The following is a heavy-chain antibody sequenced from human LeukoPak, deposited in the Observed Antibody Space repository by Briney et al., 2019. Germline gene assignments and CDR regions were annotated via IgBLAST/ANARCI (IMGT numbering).Heavy chain of an antibody. Sequence: PGGSLRLSCAASGFTLSSYGMHWVRQAPGKGLEWVAVISYDGSNKYYADSVKGRFTISRDNSKNTLYLQMNSLRAEDTAVYYCARGSWWTTHLVFDYWGQGTLVTVSS. J-gene: IGHJ4*02. CDR1: GFTLSSYG. V-gene: IGHV3-30*03. D-gene: IGHD2-15*01. CDR3: ARGSWWTTHLVFDY. CDR2: ISYDGSNK.